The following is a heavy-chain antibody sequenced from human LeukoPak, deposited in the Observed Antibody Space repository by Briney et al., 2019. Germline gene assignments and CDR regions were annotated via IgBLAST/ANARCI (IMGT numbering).Heavy chain of an antibody. J-gene: IGHJ5*02. D-gene: IGHD3-10*01. V-gene: IGHV1-69*13. CDR2: IIPIFGTA. Sequence: GASVKVSCKASGGTFSSYAISWVRQAPGQGLEWMGGIIPIFGTANYAQKFQGRVTITADESTSTAYMELSSLRSEDTAVYYCARDRLGDADYYGSGSPNWFDPWGQGTLVTVSS. CDR3: ARDRLGDADYYGSGSPNWFDP. CDR1: GGTFSSYA.